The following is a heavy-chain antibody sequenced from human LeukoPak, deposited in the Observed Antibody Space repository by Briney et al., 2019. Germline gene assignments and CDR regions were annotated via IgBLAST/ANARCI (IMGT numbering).Heavy chain of an antibody. J-gene: IGHJ4*02. CDR1: GFTFDDYA. Sequence: GGSLRLSCAASGFTFDDYAMHWVRQAPGKGLEWVSGISWNSGSIGYADSVKGRFTISRDNAKNFLYLQMNSLRAEDTALYYCAKDSQDTAMATGYFDYWGQGTLVTVSS. V-gene: IGHV3-9*01. D-gene: IGHD5-18*01. CDR2: ISWNSGSI. CDR3: AKDSQDTAMATGYFDY.